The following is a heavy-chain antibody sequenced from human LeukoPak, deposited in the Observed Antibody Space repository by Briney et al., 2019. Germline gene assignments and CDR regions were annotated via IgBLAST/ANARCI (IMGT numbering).Heavy chain of an antibody. V-gene: IGHV4-59*08. J-gene: IGHJ4*02. CDR2: ISDIGSI. CDR3: AGHHPRNTVDF. D-gene: IGHD2/OR15-2a*01. CDR1: GGSISSYY. Sequence: PSETLSLTCTVSGGSISSYYWSWIRQPPGKGLEWIAYISDIGSINYNPTLKSRVTISLDTSKNQFSLKLSSVTAADTAVYYCAGHHPRNTVDFWGQGTLVTVSS.